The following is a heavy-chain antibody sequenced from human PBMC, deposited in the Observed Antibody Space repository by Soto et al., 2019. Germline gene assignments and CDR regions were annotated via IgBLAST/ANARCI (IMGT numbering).Heavy chain of an antibody. J-gene: IGHJ6*02. CDR2: ISAYNGNT. D-gene: IGHD4-17*01. V-gene: IGHV1-18*04. CDR1: GYTFTSYV. CDR3: ARDRTTKYYYGMDV. Sequence: ASVKVSCKASGYTFTSYVISWVRQAPGQGLEWMGWISAYNGNTNYAQKLQGRVTMTTDTSTSTAYMELRSLRSDDTAVYYCARDRTTKYYYGMDVWGQGTTVTVSS.